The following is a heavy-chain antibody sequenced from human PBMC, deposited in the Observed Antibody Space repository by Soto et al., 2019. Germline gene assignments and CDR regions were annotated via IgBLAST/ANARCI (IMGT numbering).Heavy chain of an antibody. CDR1: GFTFTSYA. CDR3: ARNEYYGSGSYYFDY. CDR2: ISGPGGST. D-gene: IGHD3-10*01. J-gene: IGHJ4*02. V-gene: IGHV3-23*01. Sequence: AGGSLRLSCAASGFTFTSYAMSWVRQAPGKGLEWVSAISGPGGSTYSADSVKGRFTISRDNSKNTLYLQMSSLRAEDTAVYYCARNEYYGSGSYYFDYWGQGTLVTVSS.